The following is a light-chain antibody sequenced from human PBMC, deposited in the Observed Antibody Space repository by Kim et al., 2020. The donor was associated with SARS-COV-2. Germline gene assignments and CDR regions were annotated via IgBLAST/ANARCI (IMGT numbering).Light chain of an antibody. CDR3: LQHNTYPIT. Sequence: ASVGDRVTSTCRASQDIGKDLGWYQQNPGRAPKRLIDGATNLQSGVPSRFSGSGSGTEFTLTINSLQPEDFATYFCLQHNTYPITFGQGTRLEIK. V-gene: IGKV1-17*01. CDR2: GAT. J-gene: IGKJ5*01. CDR1: QDIGKD.